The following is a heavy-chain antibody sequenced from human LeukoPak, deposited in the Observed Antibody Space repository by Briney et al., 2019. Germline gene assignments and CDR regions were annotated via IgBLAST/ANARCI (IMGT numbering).Heavy chain of an antibody. Sequence: ASVKVSCNASGYTFTDYYMHWVRQAPGQGLEWMGWINPNIGGTNYAQKFQGRVTMTRDTSISTAYMELSRLRSDDTAVYYCARAMSIAARLQTIFDYWGQGTLVTVSS. CDR1: GYTFTDYY. CDR2: INPNIGGT. J-gene: IGHJ4*02. D-gene: IGHD6-6*01. V-gene: IGHV1-2*02. CDR3: ARAMSIAARLQTIFDY.